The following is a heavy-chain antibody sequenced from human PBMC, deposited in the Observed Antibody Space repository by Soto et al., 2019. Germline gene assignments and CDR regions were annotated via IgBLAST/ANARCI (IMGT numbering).Heavy chain of an antibody. V-gene: IGHV3-23*01. CDR2: ITTSGDST. CDR3: TKNYYFDN. CDR1: GFTFSSYS. J-gene: IGHJ4*02. Sequence: EVQLLQSGGGLVQPGGFLRLSCAASGFTFSSYSISWGPQAPGKGLELVSSITTSGDSTYYADSVKGRFTISRDNSKNTLSLQMNSLRAEDTAVYYCTKNYYFDNWGQGTLVTVSS.